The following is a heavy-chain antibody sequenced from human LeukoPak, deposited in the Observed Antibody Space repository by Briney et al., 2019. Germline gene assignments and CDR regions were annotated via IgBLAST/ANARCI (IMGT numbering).Heavy chain of an antibody. D-gene: IGHD2-21*01. Sequence: GGSLRLSCTASGFTFSSYAMSWVRQAPGKGLEWVANIKQDGSEKYYVDSVKGRFTISRDNAKNSLYLQMNSLRAEDTAVYYCARDLCGGGDYWGQGTLVTVSS. CDR3: ARDLCGGGDY. CDR2: IKQDGSEK. CDR1: GFTFSSYA. J-gene: IGHJ4*02. V-gene: IGHV3-7*01.